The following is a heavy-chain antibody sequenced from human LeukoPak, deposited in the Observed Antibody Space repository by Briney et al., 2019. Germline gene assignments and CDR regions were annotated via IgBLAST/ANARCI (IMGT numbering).Heavy chain of an antibody. D-gene: IGHD6-13*01. J-gene: IGHJ5*02. Sequence: PGGSLRLSCAASGFTFSSYAMHWVRQAPGKGLEWVAVISYDGSNKYYADSVKGRFTISRDNSKNTLYLQMNSLRAEDTAVYYCARGWGSSWYNWFDPWGQGTLVTVSS. CDR2: ISYDGSNK. CDR3: ARGWGSSWYNWFDP. CDR1: GFTFSSYA. V-gene: IGHV3-30*14.